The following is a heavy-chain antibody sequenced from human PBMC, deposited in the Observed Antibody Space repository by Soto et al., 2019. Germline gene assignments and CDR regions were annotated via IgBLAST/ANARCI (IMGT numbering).Heavy chain of an antibody. D-gene: IGHD3-22*01. CDR3: ARIRRDSSGYYPDYYYYGMDV. J-gene: IGHJ6*02. CDR1: GYSFPSYW. CDR2: IYPGDSDT. V-gene: IGHV5-51*01. Sequence: QSLKISFKGSGYSFPSYWIGWVRQMPGKRLEWMGIIYPGDSDTRYSPSFQGQVTISADKSISTAYLQWSSLKASDTAMYYCARIRRDSSGYYPDYYYYGMDVWGQGTTVTVSS.